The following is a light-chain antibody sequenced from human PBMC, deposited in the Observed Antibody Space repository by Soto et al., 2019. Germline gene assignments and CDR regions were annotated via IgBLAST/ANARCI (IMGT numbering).Light chain of an antibody. CDR2: GTS. CDR1: QTVHSSF. CDR3: QQHGGSPPYT. V-gene: IGKV3-20*01. Sequence: EVVLTQSPGTLSLSPGDRATVSCRASQTVHSSFFAWYQQKGGQAPRLLIYGTSNRAAGIPDRFSGHGSGTDFTPTIDGLEPEDFAMYFCQQHGGSPPYTFGRGTRVEI. J-gene: IGKJ2*01.